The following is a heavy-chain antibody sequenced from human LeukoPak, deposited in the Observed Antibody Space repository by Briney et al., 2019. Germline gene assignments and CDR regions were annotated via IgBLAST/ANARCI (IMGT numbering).Heavy chain of an antibody. CDR3: ARGLRSLY. Sequence: SETLSLTCTVSGGSISSSSYYWGWIRQPPGKGLEWIGSIYYSGSTYYNPSLKSRVTISVDTSKNQFSLKLSSVTAADTAVYYCARGLRSLYWGQGTLVTVSS. CDR1: GGSISSSSYY. D-gene: IGHD3-16*01. V-gene: IGHV4-39*07. J-gene: IGHJ4*02. CDR2: IYYSGST.